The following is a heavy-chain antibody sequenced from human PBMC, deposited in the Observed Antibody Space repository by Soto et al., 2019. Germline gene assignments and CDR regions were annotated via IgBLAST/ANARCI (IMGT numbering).Heavy chain of an antibody. V-gene: IGHV4-30-2*01. D-gene: IGHD3-3*01. CDR3: ARRVPGAKYYDY. CDR1: GGSINSGHYS. J-gene: IGHJ4*02. Sequence: SETLSLTCTVSGGSINSGHYSWTWIRQPPGKGLEWIGYIYHTGSTNYNPSLKSRVTISVDTSKNQFSLKLSSVTAADTAVYYCARRVPGAKYYDYWGQGTLVAVSS. CDR2: IYHTGST.